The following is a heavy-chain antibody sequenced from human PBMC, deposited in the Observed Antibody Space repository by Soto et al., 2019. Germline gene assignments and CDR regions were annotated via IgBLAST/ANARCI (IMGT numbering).Heavy chain of an antibody. CDR3: ARRPRSKQQLVLYYYYYYGMDV. Sequence: PGGSLRLSCAASGFTFSSYAMHWVRQAPGKWLEWVAVISYDGSNKYYADSVKGRFTTSRDNSKNTLYLQMNSLRAEDTAVYYCARRPRSKQQLVLYYYYYYGMDVWGQGTTVTVSS. CDR2: ISYDGSNK. D-gene: IGHD6-13*01. J-gene: IGHJ6*02. V-gene: IGHV3-30-3*01. CDR1: GFTFSSYA.